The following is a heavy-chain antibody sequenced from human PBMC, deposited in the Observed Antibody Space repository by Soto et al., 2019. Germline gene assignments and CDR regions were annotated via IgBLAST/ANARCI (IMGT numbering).Heavy chain of an antibody. V-gene: IGHV3-9*01. Sequence: EVQLVESGGGLVQPGRSLRLSCAASGFTFDDYAVHWVRQAPGKGLEWVSGITWNSRSIAYADFVKGRFTISRDNAKNSLYLQMNSLRAEDTALYYCAKGVEGGYDPYYFDCWGQGTLVTVSS. CDR2: ITWNSRSI. CDR1: GFTFDDYA. D-gene: IGHD5-12*01. J-gene: IGHJ4*02. CDR3: AKGVEGGYDPYYFDC.